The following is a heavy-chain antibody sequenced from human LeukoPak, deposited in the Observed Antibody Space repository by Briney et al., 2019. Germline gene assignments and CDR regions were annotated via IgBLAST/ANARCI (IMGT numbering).Heavy chain of an antibody. CDR2: ISSSSSYI. Sequence: GGSLRLSCAASGFTFSSYSMNWVRQAPGKGLEWVSSISSSSSYIYYADSVKGRFTISRDNAKNSLYLQMNSLRAEDTAVYYCARARGSSWIFQHWGQGTLVTVSS. CDR1: GFTFSSYS. CDR3: ARARGSSWIFQH. J-gene: IGHJ1*01. D-gene: IGHD6-13*01. V-gene: IGHV3-21*01.